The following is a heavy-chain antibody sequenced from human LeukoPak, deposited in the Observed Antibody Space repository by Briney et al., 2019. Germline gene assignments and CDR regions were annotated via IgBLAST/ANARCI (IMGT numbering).Heavy chain of an antibody. V-gene: IGHV3-7*03. D-gene: IGHD3-3*01. CDR1: GFTFSSYW. CDR2: INHNGNVN. J-gene: IGHJ4*02. Sequence: GGSLRLSCAASGFTFSSYWMNWARQAPGKGLEWVASINHNGNVNYYVDSVKGRFTISRDNAKNSLYLQMSNLRAEDTAVYYCARGLGELFDYWGQGTLVTVSS. CDR3: ARGLGELFDY.